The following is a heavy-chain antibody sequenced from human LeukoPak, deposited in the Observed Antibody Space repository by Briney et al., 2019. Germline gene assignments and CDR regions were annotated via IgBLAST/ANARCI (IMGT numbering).Heavy chain of an antibody. CDR1: GYTFTSYG. CDR2: ISAYNGNT. Sequence: GASVKVSCKASGYTFTSYGISWVRQAPGQGLEWMGWISAYNGNTNYAQKLQGRVTMTTDTSTSTAYMELRSLRSDDTAVYYCARYLRYFDWLPYYYYYYYMDVWGKGTTVTVSS. J-gene: IGHJ6*03. D-gene: IGHD3-9*01. V-gene: IGHV1-18*01. CDR3: ARYLRYFDWLPYYYYYYYMDV.